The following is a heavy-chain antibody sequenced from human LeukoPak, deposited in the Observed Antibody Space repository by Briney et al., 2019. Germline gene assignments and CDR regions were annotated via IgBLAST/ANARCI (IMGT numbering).Heavy chain of an antibody. Sequence: ASVTVSCKASGGTFSSYAISWVRQAPGQGLEWMGGIIPIFGTANYAQKFQGRVTITADESTSTAYMELSSLRSEDTAVYYCARDQNGDYAPHWYFDLWGRGTLVTVSS. CDR2: IIPIFGTA. V-gene: IGHV1-69*13. CDR3: ARDQNGDYAPHWYFDL. CDR1: GGTFSSYA. J-gene: IGHJ2*01. D-gene: IGHD4-17*01.